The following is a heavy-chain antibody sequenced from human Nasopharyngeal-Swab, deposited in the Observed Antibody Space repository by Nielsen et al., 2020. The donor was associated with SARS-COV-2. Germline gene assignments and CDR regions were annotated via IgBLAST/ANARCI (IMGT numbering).Heavy chain of an antibody. Sequence: SETLSLTCAVYGGSFSSYYWSWIRQPPGKGLEWIGYIYYSGSTNYNPSLKSRVTISVDTSKNQFSLKLSSVTAADTAVYYCARSLGTFGWFDPWGQGTLVTVSS. J-gene: IGHJ5*02. CDR2: IYYSGST. CDR1: GGSFSSYY. D-gene: IGHD3-16*01. V-gene: IGHV4-59*01. CDR3: ARSLGTFGWFDP.